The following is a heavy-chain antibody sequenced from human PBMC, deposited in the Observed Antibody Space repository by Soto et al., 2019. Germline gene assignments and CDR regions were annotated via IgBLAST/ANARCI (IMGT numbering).Heavy chain of an antibody. CDR1: GGSFNGYY. V-gene: IGHV4-34*01. CDR2: INHSGST. J-gene: IGHJ6*02. Sequence: PSETLSLTCAVYGGSFNGYYCSWIRHAPGKGLEWIGEINHSGSTNYNPSLKSRVPIPIDTSKNQFSLKLSSVTAADTGVNYCARGVGAAGTGRERYYYYCMDVWGQGTMVTVSS. D-gene: IGHD6-13*01. CDR3: ARGVGAAGTGRERYYYYCMDV.